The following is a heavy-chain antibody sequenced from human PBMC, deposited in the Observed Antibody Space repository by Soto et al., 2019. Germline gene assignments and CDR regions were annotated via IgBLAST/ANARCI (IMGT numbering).Heavy chain of an antibody. Sequence: QLHLVHSVAEVKKPGASVKVSCTASGYTFSTYYMHWGRQAPGQGLAWMGIIIPSGGSTSYGQKFQGRVTMTRDTSTSTVYMELSSLRSEDTAVYYCARPYNSSWYDGTYWGQGTLVTVSS. CDR1: GYTFSTYY. V-gene: IGHV1-46*01. J-gene: IGHJ4*02. CDR3: ARPYNSSWYDGTY. D-gene: IGHD6-13*01. CDR2: IIPSGGST.